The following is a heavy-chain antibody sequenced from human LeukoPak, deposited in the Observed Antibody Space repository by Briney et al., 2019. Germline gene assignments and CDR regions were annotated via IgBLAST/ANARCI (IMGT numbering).Heavy chain of an antibody. CDR3: AKAFMLRGSPFAP. V-gene: IGHV3-23*01. CDR1: GFTFSSYA. Sequence: GGSLRLSCAASGFTFSSYAMSWVRQAPGKGLEWVSAISGSGGSTYYADSVKGRFTISRDNSKNTLYLQMNSRRAEDTAGYYCAKAFMLRGSPFAPWGQGTLVSVSS. J-gene: IGHJ5*02. D-gene: IGHD3-10*01. CDR2: ISGSGGST.